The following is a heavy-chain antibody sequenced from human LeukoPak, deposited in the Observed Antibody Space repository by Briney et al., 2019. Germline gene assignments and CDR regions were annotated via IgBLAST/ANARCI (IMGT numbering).Heavy chain of an antibody. CDR2: IKQDGSEK. CDR3: ARAWDSGTVAVAGYFDY. Sequence: GGSLRLSCASSGLTFSSFWMSWVRQAPGAGLEWVANIKQDGSEKVYVDSVQGRFTISRDDAKNSLYLQMNSLRAEDTAVSYCARAWDSGTVAVAGYFDYWGQGTLVTVSS. J-gene: IGHJ4*02. V-gene: IGHV3-7*01. D-gene: IGHD6-19*01. CDR1: GLTFSSFW.